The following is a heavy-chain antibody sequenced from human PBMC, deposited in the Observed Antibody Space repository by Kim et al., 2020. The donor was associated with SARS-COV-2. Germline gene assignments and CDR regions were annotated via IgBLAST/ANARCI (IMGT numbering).Heavy chain of an antibody. CDR1: GCSISSSNC. J-gene: IGHJ4*02. Sequence: SETLSLTCAVSGCSISSSNCWSWVRQPPGKGLEWIGEMCHSGSTNYNPSLKSRVTISADKSKNQFSLKLTSVTAADTAVYYCASAISRTVDYWGQGILVTVSS. V-gene: IGHV4-4*02. CDR2: MCHSGST. CDR3: ASAISRTVDY. D-gene: IGHD3-9*01.